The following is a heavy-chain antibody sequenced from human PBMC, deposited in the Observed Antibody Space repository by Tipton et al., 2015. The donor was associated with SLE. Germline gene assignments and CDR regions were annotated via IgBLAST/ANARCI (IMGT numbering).Heavy chain of an antibody. V-gene: IGHV3-48*03. CDR3: ARAASKVGAFDY. J-gene: IGHJ4*02. CDR1: GFTFSSYE. Sequence: SLRLSCAASGFTFSSYEMNWVRQAPGKGLEWVSYISSSGSTIYYADSVKGRFTISRDNAKNSLYLQMNSLRAEDTAVYYCARAASKVGAFDYWGQGTLVTVSS. D-gene: IGHD1-26*01. CDR2: ISSSGSTI.